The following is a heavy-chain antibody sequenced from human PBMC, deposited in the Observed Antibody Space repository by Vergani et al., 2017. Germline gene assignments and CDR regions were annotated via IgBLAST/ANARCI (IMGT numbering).Heavy chain of an antibody. CDR2: INHSGST. J-gene: IGHJ4*02. CDR3: ARGWSGDYVYDY. V-gene: IGHV4-34*01. D-gene: IGHD4-17*01. Sequence: QVQLQQWGAGLLKPSETLSLTCAVYGGSFSGYYWSWIRQPPGKGLEWIGEINHSGSTNYNPSLKSRVTISVDTSKNQFSLKLSSVTAADTAVYYCARGWSGDYVYDYWGQGTLVTVSS. CDR1: GGSFSGYY.